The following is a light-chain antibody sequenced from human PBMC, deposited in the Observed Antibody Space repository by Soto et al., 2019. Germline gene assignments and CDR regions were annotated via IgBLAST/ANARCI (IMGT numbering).Light chain of an antibody. CDR2: DAS. CDR1: QSVSSNF. J-gene: IGKJ1*01. V-gene: IGKV3-20*01. Sequence: NVLTQSPGTLSLSPGERATLSCRASQSVSSNFLAWYQQKPGQAPRLLIYDASSRATGIPDRFSGGGSGTDFTLPISRLEPEDFAVYYCQQYGSSRTFGQGTKVDI. CDR3: QQYGSSRT.